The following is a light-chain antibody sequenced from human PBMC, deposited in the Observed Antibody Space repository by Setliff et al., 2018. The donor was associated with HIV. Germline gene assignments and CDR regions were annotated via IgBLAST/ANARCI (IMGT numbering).Light chain of an antibody. CDR3: TSYTTSSSPYV. J-gene: IGLJ1*01. CDR1: RSDVGGYDY. Sequence: QSALTQPASVSGSPGQSITISCTGTRSDVGGYDYVSWYQHHPGKAPKLIIYNVNKRPSGVSNRVSGSKSGNTASLTISGLQAEDEADYYCTSYTTSSSPYVFGTGTKVTVL. V-gene: IGLV2-14*03. CDR2: NVN.